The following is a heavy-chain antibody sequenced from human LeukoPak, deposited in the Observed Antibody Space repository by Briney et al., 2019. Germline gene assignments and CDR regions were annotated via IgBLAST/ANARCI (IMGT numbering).Heavy chain of an antibody. D-gene: IGHD3-10*01. CDR1: GFTFSSYS. CDR2: ISSSSSYI. J-gene: IGHJ4*02. Sequence: GGSLRLSCAASGFTFSSYSMNWVRQAPGKGLEWVSSISSSSSYIYYADSVKGRFTISRDNAKNSLYLQMNGLRAEDTAVYYCARDSFYYGSGIDYWGQGTLVTVSS. V-gene: IGHV3-21*01. CDR3: ARDSFYYGSGIDY.